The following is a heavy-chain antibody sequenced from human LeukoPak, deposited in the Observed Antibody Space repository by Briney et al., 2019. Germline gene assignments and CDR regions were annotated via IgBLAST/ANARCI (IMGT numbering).Heavy chain of an antibody. CDR3: ARVMGIVVVVAAPRYNWFDP. D-gene: IGHD2-15*01. CDR1: GGSISSSNW. CDR2: IYHSGST. V-gene: IGHV4-4*02. Sequence: PSETLSLTCAVSGGSISSSNWWSWVRQPPGKGLEWMGEIYHSGSTNYNPSLKSRVTISVDKSKNQFSLKLSSVTAADTAVYYCARVMGIVVVVAAPRYNWFDPWGQGTLVTVSS. J-gene: IGHJ5*02.